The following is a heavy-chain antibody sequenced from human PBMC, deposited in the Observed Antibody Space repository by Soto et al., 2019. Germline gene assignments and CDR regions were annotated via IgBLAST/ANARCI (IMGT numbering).Heavy chain of an antibody. J-gene: IGHJ6*03. D-gene: IGHD4-17*01. CDR1: GFTFSSYS. Sequence: GGSLRLSCAASGFTFSSYSMNWVRQAPGKGLEWVSSISSSSSYIYYADSVKGRFTISRDNAKNSLYLQMNSLRAGDTAVYYCARDSGLIDYGDYARYYMDVWGKGTTVTVSS. CDR3: ARDSGLIDYGDYARYYMDV. V-gene: IGHV3-21*01. CDR2: ISSSSSYI.